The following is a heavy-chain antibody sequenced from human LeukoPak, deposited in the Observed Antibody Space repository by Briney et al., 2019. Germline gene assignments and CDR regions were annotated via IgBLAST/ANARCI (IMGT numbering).Heavy chain of an antibody. CDR3: ARGMVTIV. CDR2: IYYSGST. D-gene: IGHD5-24*01. Sequence: SETLSLTCTVSGGSISSYYWSWIRQPPGKGLEWIGYIYYSGSTNYNPSLKSRVTISVDTSKNQFSLKLSSVTAAHTAVYYCARGMVTIVWGQGTQVTVSS. V-gene: IGHV4-59*01. J-gene: IGHJ4*02. CDR1: GGSISSYY.